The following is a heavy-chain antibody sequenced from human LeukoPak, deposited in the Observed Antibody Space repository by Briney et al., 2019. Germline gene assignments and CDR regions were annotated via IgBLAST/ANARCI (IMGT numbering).Heavy chain of an antibody. V-gene: IGHV4-39*07. D-gene: IGHD3-22*01. Sequence: PSEALSLTCTVSGGSISSSSYYWGWVRQPPGKGLEWIGSIYYSGSTYYNPSLKSRVTISVDTSKNQFSLKLSSVTAADTAVYYCARDYYDSSDNYWGQGTLVTVSS. J-gene: IGHJ4*02. CDR2: IYYSGST. CDR1: GGSISSSSYY. CDR3: ARDYYDSSDNY.